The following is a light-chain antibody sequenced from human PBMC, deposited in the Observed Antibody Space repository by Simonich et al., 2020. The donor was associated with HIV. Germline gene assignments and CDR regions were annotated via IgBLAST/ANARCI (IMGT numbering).Light chain of an antibody. CDR1: QSVLYSSNNKNY. CDR2: WAS. CDR3: QQYYSTPPT. V-gene: IGKV4-1*01. Sequence: DIVMTQSPDSLAVSPGERATINCKSSQSVLYSSNNKNYLAWYQQKPGQPPKLLIYWASTRESGVPDRFSGSGSGPDFTLTISSLQAEDVAVYYCQQYYSTPPTFGQGTRLEIK. J-gene: IGKJ5*01.